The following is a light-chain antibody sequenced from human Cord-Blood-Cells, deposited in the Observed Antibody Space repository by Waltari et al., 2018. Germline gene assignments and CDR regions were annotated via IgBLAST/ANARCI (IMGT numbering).Light chain of an antibody. Sequence: DIVMTQSPASLAVSLGGRATINSKSSQSVLYSSNNKNYLAWYQQKPGQPPKLLIYWASTRESGVPDRFSGSGSGTDFTLTISSLQAEDVAVYYCQQYYSTPYSFGQGTKLEIK. CDR1: QSVLYSSNNKNY. V-gene: IGKV4-1*01. CDR3: QQYYSTPYS. CDR2: WAS. J-gene: IGKJ2*03.